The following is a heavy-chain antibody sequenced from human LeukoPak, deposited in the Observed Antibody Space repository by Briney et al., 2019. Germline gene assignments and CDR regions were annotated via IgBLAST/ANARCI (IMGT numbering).Heavy chain of an antibody. CDR2: FDPEDGET. V-gene: IGHV1-24*01. D-gene: IGHD3-10*01. Sequence: ASVKVSCKVSGYTLTELSMHWVRQAPGKGLEWMGGFDPEDGETICAQKFQGRVTMTEDTSTDTAYVELSSLRSEDTAVYYCASMVRGVIIALNYWGQGTLVTVSS. CDR1: GYTLTELS. CDR3: ASMVRGVIIALNY. J-gene: IGHJ4*02.